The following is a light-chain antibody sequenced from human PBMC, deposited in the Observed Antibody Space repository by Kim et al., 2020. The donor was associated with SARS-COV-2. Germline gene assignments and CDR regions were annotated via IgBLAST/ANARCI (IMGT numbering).Light chain of an antibody. V-gene: IGLV3-1*01. CDR3: QAWDSSTVV. J-gene: IGLJ2*01. CDR1: KLGDKY. Sequence: VSPGQTASITCYGDKLGDKYACGYQQKPGRAPVLVIYQDSKRPSGIPERFSGSNAGNTATLTISGTQAMDEADYYCQAWDSSTVVFGGGTQLTVL. CDR2: QDS.